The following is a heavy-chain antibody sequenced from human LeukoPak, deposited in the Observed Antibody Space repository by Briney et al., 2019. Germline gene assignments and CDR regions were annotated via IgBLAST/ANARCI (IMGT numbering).Heavy chain of an antibody. CDR3: ARDNVDRSGYYYGGFDY. J-gene: IGHJ4*02. V-gene: IGHV3-48*03. CDR2: VSSSGSST. D-gene: IGHD3-22*01. Sequence: GGSLRLSCAVSGFTFSSYEMNWVRQAPGEGLEWISYVSSSGSSTKYADSVKGRFTISRDNAQNSLFLQMNSLRAEDTAVYYCARDNVDRSGYYYGGFDYWGQGTPVTVSS. CDR1: GFTFSSYE.